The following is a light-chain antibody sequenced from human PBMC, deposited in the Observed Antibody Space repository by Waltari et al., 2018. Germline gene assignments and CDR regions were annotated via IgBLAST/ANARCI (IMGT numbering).Light chain of an antibody. Sequence: EIVMTQSPATLSVSPGERATLLCRAIQSISGNLAWYQQKPGQAPRLIMYAASSRATGVPARFSGSGSGTEFTLTINSLQSVDFAIYYCQQYYSWPQTFGQGTKVEVK. V-gene: IGKV3D-15*01. CDR3: QQYYSWPQT. CDR1: QSISGN. J-gene: IGKJ1*01. CDR2: AAS.